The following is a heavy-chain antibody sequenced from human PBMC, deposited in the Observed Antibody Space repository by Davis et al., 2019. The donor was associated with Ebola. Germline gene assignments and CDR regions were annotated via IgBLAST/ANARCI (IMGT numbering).Heavy chain of an antibody. D-gene: IGHD2-15*01. CDR3: AIPDCSGDGCFSVYIKY. V-gene: IGHV3-33*01. J-gene: IGHJ4*02. CDR2: IWYDGTIK. Sequence: PSETLSLTCAASGFTFRSYGMHWVRQAPGKGLEWVAVIWYDGTIKYYGDSVKGRFTISRDNSNNILYLQMNSLRAEDTAVYYCAIPDCSGDGCFSVYIKYWGQGTLVTVSS. CDR1: GFTFRSYG.